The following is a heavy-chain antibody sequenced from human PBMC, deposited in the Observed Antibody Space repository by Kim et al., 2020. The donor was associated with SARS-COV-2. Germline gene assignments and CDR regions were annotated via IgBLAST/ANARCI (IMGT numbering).Heavy chain of an antibody. V-gene: IGHV3-7*03. CDR2: IKQDGSEK. Sequence: GGSLRLSCAASGFTFSSYWMSWVRQAPGKGLEWVANIKQDGSEKYYVDSVKGRFTISRDNAKNSLYLQMNSLRAEDTAVYYCARDSLYSGYENYYYYGMDGWGQGTTVTVSS. J-gene: IGHJ6*02. CDR1: GFTFSSYW. D-gene: IGHD5-12*01. CDR3: ARDSLYSGYENYYYYGMDG.